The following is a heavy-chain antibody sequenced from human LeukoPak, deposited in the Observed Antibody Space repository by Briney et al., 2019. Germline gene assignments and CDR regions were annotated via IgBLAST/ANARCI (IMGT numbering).Heavy chain of an antibody. V-gene: IGHV2-70*04. CDR1: GFSLSTSGMR. J-gene: IGHJ4*02. Sequence: SGPTLVNPTQTLTLTCTFSGFSLSTSGMRVSWIRQPPGKALEWLARIDWDDDRFYSTSLKTRLTISKDTSKNQVVLTMTNMDPVDTATYYCARMWRYVDYWGQGTLVTVSS. D-gene: IGHD5-12*01. CDR3: ARMWRYVDY. CDR2: IDWDDDR.